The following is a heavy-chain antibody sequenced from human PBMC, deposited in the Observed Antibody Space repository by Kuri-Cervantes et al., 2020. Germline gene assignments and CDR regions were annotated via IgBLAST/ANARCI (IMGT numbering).Heavy chain of an antibody. Sequence: SVKVSCKASGYTFTSYGISWVRQAPGQGLEWMGGIIPIFGTANYAQKFQGRVTITADKSTSTAYMELSSLRSEDTAVYYCARVAPSIAAAYYFDYWGQGTLVTVSS. CDR2: IIPIFGTA. J-gene: IGHJ4*02. D-gene: IGHD6-13*01. CDR3: ARVAPSIAAAYYFDY. V-gene: IGHV1-69*06. CDR1: GYTFTSYG.